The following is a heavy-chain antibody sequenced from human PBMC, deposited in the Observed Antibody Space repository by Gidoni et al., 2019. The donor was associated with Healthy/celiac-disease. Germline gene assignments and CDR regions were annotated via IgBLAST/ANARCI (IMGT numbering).Heavy chain of an antibody. CDR3: AKDAWGPMDV. V-gene: IGHV3-30*18. CDR1: GFTFSSYG. D-gene: IGHD3-16*01. CDR2: ISYDGSNK. J-gene: IGHJ6*02. Sequence: QVQLVESGGGVVQPGRSLRLSCAASGFTFSSYGMHWVRQAPGKGLEWVAVISYDGSNKYYADSVKGRFTISRDNSKNTLYLQMNSLRAEDTAVYYCAKDAWGPMDVWGQGTTVTVSS.